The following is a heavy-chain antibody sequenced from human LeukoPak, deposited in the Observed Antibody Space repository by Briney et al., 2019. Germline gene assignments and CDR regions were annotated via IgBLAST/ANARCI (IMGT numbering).Heavy chain of an antibody. CDR1: GFTFSSYS. CDR3: ARGGGVEMATILTFDI. D-gene: IGHD5-24*01. Sequence: GGSLRLSCAASGFTFSSYSMNWVRQAPGKGLEWVSSISSSSSYIYYADSVKGRFTISRDNAKNSLYLQMNSLRAEDTAVYYCARGGGVEMATILTFDIWGQGTMVTVSS. J-gene: IGHJ3*02. V-gene: IGHV3-21*04. CDR2: ISSSSSYI.